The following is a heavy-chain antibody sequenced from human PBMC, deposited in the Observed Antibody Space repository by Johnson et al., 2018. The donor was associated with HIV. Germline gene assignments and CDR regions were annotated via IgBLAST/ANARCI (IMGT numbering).Heavy chain of an antibody. D-gene: IGHD2/OR15-2a*01. V-gene: IGHV3-30*04. J-gene: IGHJ3*02. Sequence: QVQLVESGGGVVQPGRSLRLSCAASGFTFSSYAMHWVRQAPGKGLEWVAVISYDGSNKYYADSVKGRFTISRDNARNTLYLQMNSMRTEDTAVYYCARDREYVLAWGWTLDIWGQGTMVTVSS. CDR1: GFTFSSYA. CDR3: ARDREYVLAWGWTLDI. CDR2: ISYDGSNK.